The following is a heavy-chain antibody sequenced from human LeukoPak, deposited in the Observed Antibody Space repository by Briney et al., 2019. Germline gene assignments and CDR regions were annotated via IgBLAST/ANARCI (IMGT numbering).Heavy chain of an antibody. CDR3: ARVPYYYYGMDV. V-gene: IGHV4-30-2*01. CDR2: IYHSGST. CDR1: GGSISSGGYY. Sequence: SETLSLTCTVSGGSISSGGYYWSWIRQHPGKGLEWIGYIYHSGSTYYNPSLKSRVTISVDRSKNQFSLKLSSVTAADTAVYYCARVPYYYYGMDVWGQGTTVTVSS. J-gene: IGHJ6*02.